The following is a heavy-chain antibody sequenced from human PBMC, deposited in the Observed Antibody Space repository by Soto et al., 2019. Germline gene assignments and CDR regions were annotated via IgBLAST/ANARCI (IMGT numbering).Heavy chain of an antibody. D-gene: IGHD2-2*01. CDR2: ISYDGSNK. V-gene: IGHV3-30*03. J-gene: IGHJ5*02. CDR3: AREKRDIVVVPAGVFGWFHP. Sequence: GGSLRLSCTASGYSFSTYGMHWVRQAPGKGLEWVIFISYDGSNKFYLDSVKGRFSISRDNSKNTLYLQMNSLRAEDTATYYSAREKRDIVVVPAGVFGWFHPGGQEPLVTVSS. CDR1: GYSFSTYG.